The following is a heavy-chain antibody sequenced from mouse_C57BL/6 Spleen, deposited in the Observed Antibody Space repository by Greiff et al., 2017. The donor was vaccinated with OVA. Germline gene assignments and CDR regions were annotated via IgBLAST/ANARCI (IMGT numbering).Heavy chain of an antibody. D-gene: IGHD2-3*01. CDR1: GYSITSGYY. CDR2: ISYDGSN. Sequence: EVKLMESGPGLVKPSQSLSLTCSVTGYSITSGYYWNWIRQYPGNKLEWMGYISYDGSNNYNPSLKNRISITRDTSKNQFFLKLNSVTTEDTATYYCARGHDGYYDFDYWGQGTTLTVSS. V-gene: IGHV3-6*01. J-gene: IGHJ2*01. CDR3: ARGHDGYYDFDY.